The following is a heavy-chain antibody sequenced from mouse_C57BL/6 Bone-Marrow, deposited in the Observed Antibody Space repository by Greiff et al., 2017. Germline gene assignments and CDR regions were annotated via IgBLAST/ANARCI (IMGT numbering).Heavy chain of an antibody. D-gene: IGHD1-1*01. V-gene: IGHV5-9*01. CDR2: LSGGGGNT. CDR1: GFTFSSYT. Sequence: EVQLVESGGGLVKPGGSLKLSCAASGFTFSSYTMSWVRQTPEKRLQWVASLSGGGGNTYYPDSVKGRFTISRDNDKNILYLQMSSLRSEDTALYYCSRQVTTVLATKYFDVWGTGTTVTGSS. J-gene: IGHJ1*03. CDR3: SRQVTTVLATKYFDV.